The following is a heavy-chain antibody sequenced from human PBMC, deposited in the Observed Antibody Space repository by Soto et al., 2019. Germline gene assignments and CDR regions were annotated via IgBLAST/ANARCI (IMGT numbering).Heavy chain of an antibody. CDR1: GGSISSYY. Sequence: SETLPLTCTVSGGSISSYYWSWIRQPPGKGLEWIGYIYYSGSTNYNPSLKSRVTISVDTSKNQFSLKLSSVTAADTAVYYCSRDRPGDRAFDIWGQGTMVTVSS. CDR2: IYYSGST. J-gene: IGHJ3*02. V-gene: IGHV4-59*01. CDR3: SRDRPGDRAFDI. D-gene: IGHD7-27*01.